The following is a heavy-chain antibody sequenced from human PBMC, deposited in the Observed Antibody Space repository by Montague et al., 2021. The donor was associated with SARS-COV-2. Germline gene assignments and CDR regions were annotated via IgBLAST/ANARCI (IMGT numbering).Heavy chain of an antibody. CDR2: ISPDGSNR. J-gene: IGHJ4*02. CDR1: GFPFSTFA. Sequence: SLRLSCEASGFPFSTFAMHWVRQAPGKGLEWVAVISPDGSNRNYADSVKGRFTSSRDNSNDTLYLEMNSLRAEDTAVYYCAREYSLSWHYFEFWGQGILVTVSS. CDR3: AREYSLSWHYFEF. D-gene: IGHD1-26*01. V-gene: IGHV3-30*04.